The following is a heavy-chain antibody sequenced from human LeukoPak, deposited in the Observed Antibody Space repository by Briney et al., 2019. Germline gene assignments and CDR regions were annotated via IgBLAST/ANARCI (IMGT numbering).Heavy chain of an antibody. CDR3: ARGGRGYYYGSGSYPPTYNWFDP. V-gene: IGHV4-34*01. CDR1: GGSFSGYY. Sequence: SETLSLTCAVYGGSFSGYYWSWIRQPPGKGLEWIGEINHSGSTNYNPSLKSRVTISVDTSKNQFSLKLSSVTAADTAVYYCARGGRGYYYGSGSYPPTYNWFDPWGQGTLVTASS. D-gene: IGHD3-10*01. J-gene: IGHJ5*02. CDR2: INHSGST.